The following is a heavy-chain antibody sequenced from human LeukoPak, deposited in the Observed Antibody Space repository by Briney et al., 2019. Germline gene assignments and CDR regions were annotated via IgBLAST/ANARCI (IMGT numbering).Heavy chain of an antibody. CDR1: GGSISSYY. J-gene: IGHJ4*02. D-gene: IGHD1-26*01. Sequence: SGTLSLTCTVSGGSISSYYWSWIRQPPGKGLEWIGYIYYSGSTNYNPSLKSRVTISVDTSKDQFSLKLSSVTAADTAVYYCARARGSGSYNDYWGQGTLVTVSS. V-gene: IGHV4-59*01. CDR3: ARARGSGSYNDY. CDR2: IYYSGST.